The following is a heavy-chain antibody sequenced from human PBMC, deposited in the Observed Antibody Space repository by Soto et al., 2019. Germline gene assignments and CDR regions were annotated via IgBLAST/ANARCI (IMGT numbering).Heavy chain of an antibody. CDR2: IYSGGST. CDR3: ARVAGTTYYYYYMDV. Sequence: PGGSLRLSCAASGFTVSSNYMSWVRQAPGKGLEWVSVIYSGGSTYYADSVKGRFTISRHNSKNTLYLQMNSLRAEDTAVYYCARVAGTTYYYYYMDVWGKGTTVTVSS. D-gene: IGHD1-7*01. CDR1: GFTVSSNY. V-gene: IGHV3-53*04. J-gene: IGHJ6*03.